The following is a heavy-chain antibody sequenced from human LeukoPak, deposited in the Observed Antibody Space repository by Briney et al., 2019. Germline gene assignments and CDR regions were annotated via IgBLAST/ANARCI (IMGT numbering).Heavy chain of an antibody. Sequence: SETLSLTCTVSGGSISSYYWSWIRQPAGKGLEWIGRIYTSGSTNYNPSLKSRVTMSVDTSKNQFSLKLSSVTAADTAVYYCARAPMVRGVTPYFDYWGQGTLVTVSS. J-gene: IGHJ4*02. CDR2: IYTSGST. V-gene: IGHV4-4*07. CDR1: GGSISSYY. CDR3: ARAPMVRGVTPYFDY. D-gene: IGHD3-10*01.